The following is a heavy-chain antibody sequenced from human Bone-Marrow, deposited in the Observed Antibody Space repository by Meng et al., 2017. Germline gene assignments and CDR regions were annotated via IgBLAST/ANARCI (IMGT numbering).Heavy chain of an antibody. V-gene: IGHV1-2*06. D-gene: IGHD3-22*01. Sequence: QVQLGQSGAEVKKPGASVKVSCKASGYTFTGYYMHWVRQAPGQGLEWMGRINPNSGGTNYAQKFQGRVTMTRDTSISTAYMELSRLRSDDTAVYYCARVLYYYDSSGYLNDYWGQGTLVTVSS. J-gene: IGHJ4*02. CDR3: ARVLYYYDSSGYLNDY. CDR2: INPNSGGT. CDR1: GYTFTGYY.